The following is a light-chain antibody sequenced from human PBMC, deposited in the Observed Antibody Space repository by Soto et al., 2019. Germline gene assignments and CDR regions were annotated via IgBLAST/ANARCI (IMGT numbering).Light chain of an antibody. CDR1: QSVSGY. J-gene: IGKJ1*01. CDR2: GAS. Sequence: EVVLTHSPPTLSLTQGEKATLSCRASQSVSGYLAWYQQKPGQAPRLLIYGASNRATGIPDRFSGSGSGTDFTLTISRLEPEDFAVYYCQQYGSSGTFGQGTKVDI. V-gene: IGKV3-20*01. CDR3: QQYGSSGT.